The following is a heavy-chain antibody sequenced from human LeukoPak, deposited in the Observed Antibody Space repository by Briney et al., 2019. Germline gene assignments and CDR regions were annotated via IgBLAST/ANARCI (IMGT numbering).Heavy chain of an antibody. D-gene: IGHD3-16*01. CDR2: IQPDGSEQ. CDR1: KFTFTFSSSW. J-gene: IGHJ5*02. V-gene: IGHV3-7*01. CDR3: ARQSYAKFDP. Sequence: GGSLRLSCAVSKFTFTFSSSWMSWVRQAPGKGLEWVGNIQPDGSEQYPVDSVKGRFTISRDNARKLVFLQMNSLRVEDTAVYYCARQSYAKFDPWGQGTLVTVSS.